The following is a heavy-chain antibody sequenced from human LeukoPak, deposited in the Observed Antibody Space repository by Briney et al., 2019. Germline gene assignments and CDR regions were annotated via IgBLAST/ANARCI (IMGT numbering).Heavy chain of an antibody. D-gene: IGHD3-22*01. CDR1: GFTFSSYA. CDR2: ISYDGSNK. J-gene: IGHJ4*02. CDR3: ARDYYDSSGYIDY. V-gene: IGHV3-30*01. Sequence: GGSLRLSCAASGFTFSSYAMHWVRQAPGKGLEWVAVISYDGSNKYYADSVKGRFTISRDNSKSTLYLQMNSLRAEDTAVYYCARDYYDSSGYIDYWGRGTLVTVSS.